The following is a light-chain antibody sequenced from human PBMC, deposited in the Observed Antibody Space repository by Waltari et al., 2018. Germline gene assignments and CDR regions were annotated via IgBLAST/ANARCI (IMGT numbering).Light chain of an antibody. CDR3: QQYYSTPPT. CDR2: WAS. J-gene: IGKJ1*01. CDR1: KSVLYSSNNKNY. Sequence: DIVMTQSPDSLAVSLGERATINCKSSKSVLYSSNNKNYLAWYQQKPGHPPKLLISWASTRESGVPDRFSGSGSGTDFTLTISSLQAEDVAVYYCQQYYSTPPTFGQGTKVEIK. V-gene: IGKV4-1*01.